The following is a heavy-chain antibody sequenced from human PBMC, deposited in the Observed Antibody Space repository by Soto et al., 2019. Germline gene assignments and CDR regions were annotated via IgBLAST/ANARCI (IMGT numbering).Heavy chain of an antibody. CDR3: AREARYYDILTGYLDYYYYGMDV. J-gene: IGHJ6*02. CDR2: IYSGGST. Sequence: GGSLRLSCAASGFTVSSNYMSWVRQAPGKGLEWVSVIYSGGSTYYADSVKGRFTISRDNSKNTLYLQMNSLRAEDTAVYYCAREARYYDILTGYLDYYYYGMDVWGQGTTVTVSS. CDR1: GFTVSSNY. D-gene: IGHD3-9*01. V-gene: IGHV3-53*01.